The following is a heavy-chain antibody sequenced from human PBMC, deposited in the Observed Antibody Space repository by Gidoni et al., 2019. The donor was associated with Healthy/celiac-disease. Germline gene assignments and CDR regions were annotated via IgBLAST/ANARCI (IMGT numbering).Heavy chain of an antibody. J-gene: IGHJ4*02. CDR3: ARVALYAYSYGLVDFDY. CDR2: ISAYNGNT. Sequence: QVQLVQSGAEVKKPGASVKVSCKASGYTFTSYGISWLRQAPGQGLEWMGWISAYNGNTNYAQKLQGRVTMTTDTSTSTAYMELRSLRSDDTAVYYCARVALYAYSYGLVDFDYWGQGTLVTVSS. D-gene: IGHD5-18*01. V-gene: IGHV1-18*01. CDR1: GYTFTSYG.